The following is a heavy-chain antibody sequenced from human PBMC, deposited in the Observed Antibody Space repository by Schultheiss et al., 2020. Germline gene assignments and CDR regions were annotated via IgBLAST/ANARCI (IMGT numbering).Heavy chain of an antibody. Sequence: KVSCKGSGYSFTSYWIGWVRQMPGKGLEWMGIIYPGDSDTRYSPSFQGQVTISADKSISTAYLQWSSLKASDTAMYYCARQGDSGYDLPPYFDYWGQGTLVTVSS. V-gene: IGHV5-51*01. CDR2: IYPGDSDT. D-gene: IGHD5-12*01. CDR1: GYSFTSYW. CDR3: ARQGDSGYDLPPYFDY. J-gene: IGHJ4*02.